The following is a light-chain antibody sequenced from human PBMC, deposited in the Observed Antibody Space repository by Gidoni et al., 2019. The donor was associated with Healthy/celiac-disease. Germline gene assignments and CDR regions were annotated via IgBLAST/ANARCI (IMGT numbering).Light chain of an antibody. CDR3: MQALQTPRS. CDR2: LGS. J-gene: IGKJ2*04. V-gene: IGKV2-28*01. CDR1: QSLLHSNGYNY. Sequence: DIVMTQPPLSLPVTPGEPASISCRSSQSLLHSNGYNYLDWYLQKPGQSPQLLIYLGSNRASGVPDRFSGSGSGTEFTLKISRVEAEDVGVYYCMQALQTPRSFGQGTKLEIK.